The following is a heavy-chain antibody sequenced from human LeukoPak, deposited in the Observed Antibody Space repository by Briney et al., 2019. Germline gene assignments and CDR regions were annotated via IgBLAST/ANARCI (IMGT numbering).Heavy chain of an antibody. V-gene: IGHV4-34*01. D-gene: IGHD3-10*01. CDR2: INHSGST. CDR1: GGSFSDYY. Sequence: PSETLSLTCAVYGGSFSDYYWTWIRQPPGKGLERIGEINHSGSTNYNASLKSRVTISVDTSKIQFSLKLTSVTAADTAVFYCARRVRGVNDAFDIWGQGTVVTVSS. CDR3: ARRVRGVNDAFDI. J-gene: IGHJ3*02.